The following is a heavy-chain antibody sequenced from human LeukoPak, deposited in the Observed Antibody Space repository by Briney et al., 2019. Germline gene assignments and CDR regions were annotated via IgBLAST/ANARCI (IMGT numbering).Heavy chain of an antibody. CDR1: GYTFTSYD. CDR3: ARRAGAYSHPYDY. CDR2: MNPNSGNT. J-gene: IGHJ4*02. D-gene: IGHD4/OR15-4a*01. Sequence: ASVNVSCKASGYTFTSYDINWVRQATGQGLEWMGWMNPNSGNTGYAQKFQGRVTITRNTSISTAYMELSSLRAEDTAVYYCARRAGAYSHPYDYWGQGTLVTVSS. V-gene: IGHV1-8*03.